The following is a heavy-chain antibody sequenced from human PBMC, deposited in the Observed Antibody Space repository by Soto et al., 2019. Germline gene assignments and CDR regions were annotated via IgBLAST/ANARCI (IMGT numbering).Heavy chain of an antibody. CDR3: AKRGYSGSCSGWFDP. CDR2: ISYDGSNK. V-gene: IGHV3-30*18. CDR1: GFTFNTYD. D-gene: IGHD1-26*01. Sequence: GGSLRLSCAASGFTFNTYDMHWVRQAPGKGLEWVAVISYDGSNKYYADSVKGRFTISRDNSKNTLYLQMNSLRAEDTAVYYCAKRGYSGSCSGWFDPWGQGTLVTVSS. J-gene: IGHJ5*02.